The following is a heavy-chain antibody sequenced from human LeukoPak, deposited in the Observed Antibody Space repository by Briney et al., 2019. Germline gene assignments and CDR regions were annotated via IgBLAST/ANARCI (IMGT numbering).Heavy chain of an antibody. CDR1: GASISSGDHY. D-gene: IGHD3-22*01. CDR2: IYDSGST. V-gene: IGHV4-30-4*01. CDR3: ASKYYYDTRRDY. Sequence: PSETPSLTCTVSGASISSGDHYWSWVRQPPGKGLEWIGHIYDSGSTYYNPSLRSRVAMSVDTSKNQFSLEMSSVTAADTAVYYCASKYYYDTRRDYWGQGTLVTVSS. J-gene: IGHJ4*02.